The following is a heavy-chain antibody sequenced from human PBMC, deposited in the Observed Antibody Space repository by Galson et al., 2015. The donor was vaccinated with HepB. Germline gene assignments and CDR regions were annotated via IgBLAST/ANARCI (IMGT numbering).Heavy chain of an antibody. D-gene: IGHD5-12*01. CDR2: ISAYNGHT. Sequence: SVKVSCKASGYTFTSYSISWVRQAPGQGPEWMAWISAYNGHTNYAQKFQGRVTVTTDTSTSTVYMELRSLRADDTAVYYCGRGGYGGYAIDYWGQGSVVTVSS. J-gene: IGHJ4*02. CDR3: GRGGYGGYAIDY. CDR1: GYTFTSYS. V-gene: IGHV1-18*04.